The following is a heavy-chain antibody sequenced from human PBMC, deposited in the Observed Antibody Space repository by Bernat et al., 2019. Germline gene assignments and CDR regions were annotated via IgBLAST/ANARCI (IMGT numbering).Heavy chain of an antibody. CDR2: ISGSGGST. Sequence: EVQLLESGGGLVQPGGSLRLSCAASGFTFSSYAMSWVRQAPGKGLEWVSAISGSGGSTYYADSVKGRFTISRDNSKNTLNLQMNSLRAEDTAVYYCANPESYDILTGYPDYWGQGTLVTVSS. CDR3: ANPESYDILTGYPDY. V-gene: IGHV3-23*01. CDR1: GFTFSSYA. D-gene: IGHD3-9*01. J-gene: IGHJ4*02.